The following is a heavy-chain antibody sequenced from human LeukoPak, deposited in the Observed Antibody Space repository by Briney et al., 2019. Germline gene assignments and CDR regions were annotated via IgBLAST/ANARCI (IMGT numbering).Heavy chain of an antibody. V-gene: IGHV3-21*06. J-gene: IGHJ6*03. D-gene: IGHD1-26*01. Sequence: GGSLRLSCAASGFTFSTYNMNWVRQAPGKGPEWVSSITSSSSYIYYADSVKGRFTISRDNAKNSLYLQMDSLRVEDTAVYYCARDPYSGSYGPYYYYYMDVWGKGTTVAISS. CDR2: ITSSSSYI. CDR3: ARDPYSGSYGPYYYYYMDV. CDR1: GFTFSTYN.